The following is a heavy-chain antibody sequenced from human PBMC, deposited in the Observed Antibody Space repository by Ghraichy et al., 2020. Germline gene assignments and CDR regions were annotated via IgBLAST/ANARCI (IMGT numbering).Heavy chain of an antibody. J-gene: IGHJ6*03. CDR2: INHSGTT. CDR1: GGSFSGYS. CDR3: ARVRHDFWSANRVYYMDV. V-gene: IGHV4-34*01. D-gene: IGHD3-3*01. Sequence: SETLSLTCAVYGGSFSGYSWSWIRQPPGKGLEWIGEINHSGTTNYNPSLRSRLTISVVTSKNQFPLKMTSVTAADTAVYYCARVRHDFWSANRVYYMDVWGKGTTVTVSS.